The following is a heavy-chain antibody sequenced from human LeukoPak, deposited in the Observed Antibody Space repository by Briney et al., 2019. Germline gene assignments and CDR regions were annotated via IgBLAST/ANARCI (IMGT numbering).Heavy chain of an antibody. D-gene: IGHD2/OR15-2a*01. J-gene: IGHJ5*02. CDR1: EYTFTGYY. CDR3: ARGRRFLGTREKNWFDP. CDR2: INPNSGGT. Sequence: ASVKVSCKASEYTFTGYYMHWVRQAPGQGLEWMGWINPNSGGTNYAQKFQGRVTMTRDTSISTAYMELSRLRSDDTAVYYCARGRRFLGTREKNWFDPWGQGTLVTVSS. V-gene: IGHV1-2*02.